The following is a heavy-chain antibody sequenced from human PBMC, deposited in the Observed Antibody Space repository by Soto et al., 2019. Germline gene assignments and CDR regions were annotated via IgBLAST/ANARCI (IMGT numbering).Heavy chain of an antibody. CDR1: GGYISTYY. V-gene: IGHV4-4*07. CDR2: IHASGNT. D-gene: IGHD6-19*01. Sequence: SETLSLTCNVSGGYISTYYWSWIRQPAGKGLEWIGRIHASGNTDYNPSLKSRVTMSVDTSKNQFSLRLTSLTAADTAVYYGARTPGWYFDVWGQGTLVTVSS. J-gene: IGHJ4*02. CDR3: ARTPGWYFDV.